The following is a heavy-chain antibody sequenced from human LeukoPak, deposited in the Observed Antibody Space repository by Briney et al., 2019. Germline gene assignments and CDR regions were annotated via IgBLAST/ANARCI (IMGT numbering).Heavy chain of an antibody. CDR3: ARALAAGLYYFDY. CDR2: ISYDGSIK. D-gene: IGHD3-3*02. Sequence: GGSLRLSCAASGFTFSSYAMHWVRQAPGKGLEWVAVISYDGSIKYYADSVKGRFTISRDNSKNTLYLQMNSLRAEDTAVYYCARALAAGLYYFDYWGQGTLVTVSS. CDR1: GFTFSSYA. J-gene: IGHJ4*02. V-gene: IGHV3-30-3*01.